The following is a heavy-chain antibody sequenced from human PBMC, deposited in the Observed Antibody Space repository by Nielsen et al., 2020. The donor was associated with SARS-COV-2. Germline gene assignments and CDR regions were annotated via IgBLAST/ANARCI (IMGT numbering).Heavy chain of an antibody. Sequence: GESLKISCAASGFTFSSYWMSWVRQAPGKGLEWVANIKQDGSEKYYVDSVKGRFTISRDNAKNSLYLQMNSLRAEDTAVYYCARGVLYGMDVWGQGTTVTVSS. CDR1: GFTFSSYW. CDR3: ARGVLYGMDV. V-gene: IGHV3-7*01. CDR2: IKQDGSEK. J-gene: IGHJ6*02.